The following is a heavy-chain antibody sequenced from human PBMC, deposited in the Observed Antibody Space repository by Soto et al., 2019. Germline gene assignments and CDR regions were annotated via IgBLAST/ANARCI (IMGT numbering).Heavy chain of an antibody. CDR2: IYPGDSDT. Sequence: PGESLKISCEAYGYDFINYWIGWVRQMPGKGLEWMGIIYPGDSDTRYSPSFQGHVTISVDESMNTAYLQWSSLRASDTAMYYCATASDWAFDYWGQGTLVTVSS. J-gene: IGHJ4*02. CDR3: ATASDWAFDY. V-gene: IGHV5-51*01. D-gene: IGHD3-9*01. CDR1: GYDFINYW.